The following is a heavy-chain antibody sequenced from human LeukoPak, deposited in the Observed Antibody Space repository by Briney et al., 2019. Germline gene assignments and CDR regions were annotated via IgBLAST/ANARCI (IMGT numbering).Heavy chain of an antibody. CDR3: TRAISDIVVVLEDDY. V-gene: IGHV3-49*04. CDR2: IRSKAYGGTT. D-gene: IGHD2-2*01. Sequence: GGSLRLSCTASGFTFGDYAMSWVRQAPGKGLEWVGFIRSKAYGGTTEYAASVKGRFTISRDDSKSIAYLQMNSLKTADTAVYYCTRAISDIVVVLEDDYWGQGTLVTVSS. CDR1: GFTFGDYA. J-gene: IGHJ4*02.